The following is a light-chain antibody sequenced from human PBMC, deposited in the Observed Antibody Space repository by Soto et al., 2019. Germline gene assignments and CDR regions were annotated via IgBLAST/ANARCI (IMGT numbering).Light chain of an antibody. J-gene: IGLJ1*01. CDR1: TSDVGSYDL. V-gene: IGLV2-23*01. CDR3: CSYAGGRSPYV. CDR2: EAI. Sequence: QSVLTQPASVSGSPGQSITISCTGTTSDVGSYDLVSWYQQHPGKAPKFMIYEAIKRPSGDSNRFSGSKSGNTASLTISGLQAEDEADYYCCSYAGGRSPYVFGTGTKLTVL.